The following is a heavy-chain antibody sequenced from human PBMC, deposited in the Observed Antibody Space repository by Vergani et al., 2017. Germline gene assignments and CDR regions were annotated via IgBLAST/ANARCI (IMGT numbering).Heavy chain of an antibody. CDR2: IYYSGST. CDR1: GGFISSFL. V-gene: IGHV4-59*08. CDR3: ARGQYCGSGSYPPVDY. J-gene: IGHJ4*02. Sequence: QVQLQESGPGLVKPSETLSLTCTVSGGFISSFLWSWIRQPPGKGLEWIGYIYYSGSTYYNPSLKSRVTISVDTSKNQFSLKLSSVTAADTAVYYCARGQYCGSGSYPPVDYWGQGTLVTVSS. D-gene: IGHD3-10*01.